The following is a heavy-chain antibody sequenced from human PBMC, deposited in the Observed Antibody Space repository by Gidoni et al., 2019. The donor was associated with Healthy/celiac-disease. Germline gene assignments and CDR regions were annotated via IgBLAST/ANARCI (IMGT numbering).Heavy chain of an antibody. D-gene: IGHD3-10*01. CDR2: IWYDGSNK. Sequence: QLQLVESGGGVVQPGRSLRLSCAASGFTFSSYGMHWVRRAPGKGLEWVAVIWYDGSNKYYADSVKGRFTISRDNSKNTLYLQMNSLRAEDTAVYYCARDGFGERYFDYWGQGTLVTVSS. J-gene: IGHJ4*02. V-gene: IGHV3-33*01. CDR1: GFTFSSYG. CDR3: ARDGFGERYFDY.